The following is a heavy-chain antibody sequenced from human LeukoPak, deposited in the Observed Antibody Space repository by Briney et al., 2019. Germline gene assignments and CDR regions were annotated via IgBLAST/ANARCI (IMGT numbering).Heavy chain of an antibody. D-gene: IGHD3-22*01. Sequence: SETLSLTCTVSGGSISSYYWSWIRQPPGKGLEWIGYIYYSGSTNYNPSLKSRVTISVDTPKNQFSLKLSSVTAADTAVYYCARREGTAYYYDSSGYYVYWGQGTLVTVSS. V-gene: IGHV4-59*08. J-gene: IGHJ4*02. CDR2: IYYSGST. CDR1: GGSISSYY. CDR3: ARREGTAYYYDSSGYYVY.